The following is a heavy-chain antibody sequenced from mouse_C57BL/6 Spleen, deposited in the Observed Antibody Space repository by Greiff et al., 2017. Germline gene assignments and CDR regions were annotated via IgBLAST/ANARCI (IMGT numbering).Heavy chain of an antibody. CDR3: AIDTTVVADY. J-gene: IGHJ2*01. CDR2: INPNYGTT. Sequence: VQLKESGPELVKPGASVKISCKASGYSFTDYNMNWVKQSNGKSLEWIGVINPNYGTTSYNQKFKGKATLTVDQSTSTAYMQLNSLTSEDAAVYYCAIDTTVVADYWGQGTTLTVSS. D-gene: IGHD1-1*01. V-gene: IGHV1-39*01. CDR1: GYSFTDYN.